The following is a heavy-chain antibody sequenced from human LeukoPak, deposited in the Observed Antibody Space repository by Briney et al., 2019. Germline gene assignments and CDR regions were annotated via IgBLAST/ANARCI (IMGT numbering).Heavy chain of an antibody. CDR1: GFTFSSYG. D-gene: IGHD4-17*01. Sequence: PGGSLRLSCAASGFTFSSYGMHWVRQAPGKGLEWVAVIWYDGSNKYYADSVKGRFTISRDNSKNTLYLQMNSLRAEDTAVYYCARYDFNDYEFDYWGQGTLVTVSS. V-gene: IGHV3-33*01. CDR2: IWYDGSNK. J-gene: IGHJ4*02. CDR3: ARYDFNDYEFDY.